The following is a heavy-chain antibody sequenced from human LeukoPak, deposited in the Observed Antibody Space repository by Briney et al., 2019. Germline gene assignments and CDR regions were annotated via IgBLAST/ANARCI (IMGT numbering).Heavy chain of an antibody. CDR1: GGSISSYY. CDR2: IYYSGST. D-gene: IGHD3-3*01. V-gene: IGHV4-59*08. CDR3: ARLYYDFWSGYAYYYYMDV. Sequence: SETLSLTCTVSGGSISSYYWSWIRQPPGKGLEWIGYIYYSGSTNYNPSLKGRVTISVDTSKNQFSLKLSSVTAADTAVYYCARLYYDFWSGYAYYYYMDVWGKGTTVTVSS. J-gene: IGHJ6*03.